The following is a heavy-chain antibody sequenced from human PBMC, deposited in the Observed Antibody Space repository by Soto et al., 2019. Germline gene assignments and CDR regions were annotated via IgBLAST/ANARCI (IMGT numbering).Heavy chain of an antibody. J-gene: IGHJ6*02. CDR3: AREDFGVIHGNMDV. CDR1: GYTFTTYY. CDR2: INPNSGST. Sequence: GPSVKVSCKASGYTFTTYYMHWVRQAPGQGLEWMGIINPNSGSTTYAQKFQGRVTMTRDTSTSTVYMELSSLRSEDTAVYYCAREDFGVIHGNMDVWGQGTTVTVSS. D-gene: IGHD3-3*01. V-gene: IGHV1-46*01.